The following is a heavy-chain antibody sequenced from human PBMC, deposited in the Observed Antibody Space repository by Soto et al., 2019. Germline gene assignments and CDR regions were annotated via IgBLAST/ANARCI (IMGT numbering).Heavy chain of an antibody. CDR1: GGIFSSYA. D-gene: IGHD3-22*01. V-gene: IGHV1-69*01. CDR3: ERGGSGYVWFNEF. J-gene: IGHJ4*02. Sequence: QEQLVQSGAEVKKPGSSVKVSCKASGGIFSSYAISWVRQAPGQGLEWMGGISPIFGTANYAQKFQGRVTINEYESTNTAYMDLSSLKSEATDMYYCERGGSGYVWFNEFWGQGTLVTVSS. CDR2: ISPIFGTA.